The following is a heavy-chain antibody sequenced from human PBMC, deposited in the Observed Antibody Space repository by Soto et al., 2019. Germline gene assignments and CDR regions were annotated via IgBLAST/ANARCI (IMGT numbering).Heavy chain of an antibody. CDR1: GYSFTKYW. Sequence: EVQLVQSGAEVKKPGESLRISCKGSGYSFTKYWISWVRQMPGKGLEWMGRIDPSDSYTNYSPSFQGHVTISADKSISTASRQWSSLKASDTAMYYCARASMQSRGYSYGHGGMDVWGQGTTVTVSS. J-gene: IGHJ6*02. CDR2: IDPSDSYT. V-gene: IGHV5-10-1*01. CDR3: ARASMQSRGYSYGHGGMDV. D-gene: IGHD5-18*01.